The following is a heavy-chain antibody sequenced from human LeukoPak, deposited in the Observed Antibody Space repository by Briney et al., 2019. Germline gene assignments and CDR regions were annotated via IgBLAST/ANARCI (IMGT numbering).Heavy chain of an antibody. CDR2: IHSDGSST. CDR3: AKDPLDREYEGGIEH. V-gene: IGHV3-74*01. D-gene: IGHD5-24*01. J-gene: IGHJ4*02. Sequence: GGSLRLSCAASGFTFSSTWMHWFRQAPGKGPVWVSRIHSDGSSTTYADSVKGRFTISRDNARNTLYLQMNSLRAEDTAVYYCAKDPLDREYEGGIEHWGQGTLVTVSS. CDR1: GFTFSSTW.